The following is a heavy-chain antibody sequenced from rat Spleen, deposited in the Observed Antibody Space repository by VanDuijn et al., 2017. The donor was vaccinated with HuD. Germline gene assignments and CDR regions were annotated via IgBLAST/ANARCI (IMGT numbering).Heavy chain of an antibody. CDR3: ASPRVA. CDR2: ISYDGSST. Sequence: EVQLVESDGGLVQPGRSLKLSCAASGFTFSDYYMAWVRQAPTKGLEWVATISYDGSSTYYRDSVKGRFTISRDNAKSTLYLQMDSLRSEDTATYYCASPRVAWGQGASVTVSS. J-gene: IGHJ4*01. CDR1: GFTFSDYY. V-gene: IGHV5-29*01. D-gene: IGHD1-11*01.